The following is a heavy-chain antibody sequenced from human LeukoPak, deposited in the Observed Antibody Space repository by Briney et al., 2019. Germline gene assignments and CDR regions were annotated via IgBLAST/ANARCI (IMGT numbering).Heavy chain of an antibody. CDR1: GGSISGYY. Sequence: SETLSLTCSVSGGSISGYYWSWIRQPPGKGLEWIGYIYSSGGTNYNPSLKSRVTISVDTSKNQFSLKLSSVTAADTAVYYCARGRSSRSIAVARKTGCFDYWGQGTLVTVSS. D-gene: IGHD6-19*01. V-gene: IGHV4-59*12. CDR2: IYSSGGT. CDR3: ARGRSSRSIAVARKTGCFDY. J-gene: IGHJ4*02.